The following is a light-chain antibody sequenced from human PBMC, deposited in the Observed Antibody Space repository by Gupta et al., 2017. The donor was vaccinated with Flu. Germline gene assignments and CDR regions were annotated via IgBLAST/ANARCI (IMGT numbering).Light chain of an antibody. CDR3: LQYYSVPRT. V-gene: IGKV4-1*01. Sequence: DIVMTQSPDSLAVSLGERATINCKSSQSVLYRSTNRNYLAWYQQKPGQPPKLLIYWASTRESGVPDRFSGSGSGTDFTLTISSLQSEDAATYYCLQYYSVPRTFGQGTRLEIK. CDR2: WAS. J-gene: IGKJ1*01. CDR1: QSVLYRSTNRNY.